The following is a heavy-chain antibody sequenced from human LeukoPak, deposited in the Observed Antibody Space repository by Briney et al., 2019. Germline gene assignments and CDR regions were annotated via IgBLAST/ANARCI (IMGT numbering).Heavy chain of an antibody. Sequence: AGGSLRLSCAASGFTFSSYSMNWVRQAPGKGLEWVANIKQDGSEKYYVDSVKGRFTISRDNAKNSLYLQMSSLRADDMAVYYCATLVATTRFDYWGQGTLVTVSS. CDR3: ATLVATTRFDY. V-gene: IGHV3-7*01. J-gene: IGHJ4*02. CDR2: IKQDGSEK. CDR1: GFTFSSYS. D-gene: IGHD5-12*01.